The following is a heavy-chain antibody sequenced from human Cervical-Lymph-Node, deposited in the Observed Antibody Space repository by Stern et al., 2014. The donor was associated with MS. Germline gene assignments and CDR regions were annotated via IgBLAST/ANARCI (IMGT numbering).Heavy chain of an antibody. CDR3: ASAYSSSHYYFDY. J-gene: IGHJ4*02. D-gene: IGHD6-13*01. CDR2: IWYDGSNP. V-gene: IGHV3-33*01. CDR1: A. Sequence: AMHWVRQAPGKGLEWVALIWYDGSNPYYADSVTGRFTISRDNFKNTLYLQMNSLRAEDTAVYYCASAYSSSHYYFDYWGQGTLVTVSP.